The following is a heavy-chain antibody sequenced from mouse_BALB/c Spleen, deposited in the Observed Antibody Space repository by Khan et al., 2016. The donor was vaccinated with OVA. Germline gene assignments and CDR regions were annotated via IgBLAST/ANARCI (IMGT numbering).Heavy chain of an antibody. V-gene: IGHV3-2*02. Sequence: EVQLQESGPGLVKPSQSLSLTCTVTGYSITSDYAWNWIRQFPGNQLEWMGYISYSGSTSYNPSLKSRISITRDPSKNQFFLQLNSVTTEDTATYYCAIYAENWYFDVWGAGTTVTVSS. CDR2: ISYSGST. J-gene: IGHJ1*01. CDR3: AIYAENWYFDV. D-gene: IGHD1-1*01. CDR1: GYSITSDYA.